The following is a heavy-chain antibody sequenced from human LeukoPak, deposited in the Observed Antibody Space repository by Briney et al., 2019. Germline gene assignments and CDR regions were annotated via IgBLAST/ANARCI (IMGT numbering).Heavy chain of an antibody. CDR3: AKYEGLLWFGELLHY. Sequence: GGSLRPSCAASGFTFSSYAMSWVRQAPGKGLEWVSAISGSGGSTYYADSVKGRFTISRDNSKNTLYLQMNSLRAEDTAVYYCAKYEGLLWFGELLHYWGQGTLVTVSS. J-gene: IGHJ4*02. CDR1: GFTFSSYA. CDR2: ISGSGGST. V-gene: IGHV3-23*01. D-gene: IGHD3-10*01.